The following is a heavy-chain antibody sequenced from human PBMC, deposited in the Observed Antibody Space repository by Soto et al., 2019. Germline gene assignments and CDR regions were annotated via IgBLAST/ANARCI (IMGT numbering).Heavy chain of an antibody. J-gene: IGHJ4*02. V-gene: IGHV1-3*01. CDR2: CNEGSGNT. Sequence: QVRLVQSGPEVKRAGASVRISCRTALYRFKNYPIHRVRQAPGKKGEWMGWCNEGSGNTRHWHRFLGRMSIARDTSASTSSLDLRSLRSGDTAVYFCARADRTISGAVTLDYWGQGTLVTVSS. D-gene: IGHD3-3*02. CDR3: ARADRTISGAVTLDY. CDR1: LYRFKNYP.